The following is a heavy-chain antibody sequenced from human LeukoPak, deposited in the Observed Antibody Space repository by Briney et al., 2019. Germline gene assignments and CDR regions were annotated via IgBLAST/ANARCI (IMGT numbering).Heavy chain of an antibody. CDR1: GGSISSYY. CDR3: ARDHGGGLITGIPTWFDP. D-gene: IGHD1-20*01. Sequence: PSETLSLTCTVSGGSISSYYWSWIRQPPGKGLEWIGYIYYNGSTNYNPSLKSRVTISVDTSKNQFSLKLSSVTAADTAVYYCARDHGGGLITGIPTWFDPWGQGTLVTVLS. J-gene: IGHJ5*02. CDR2: IYYNGST. V-gene: IGHV4-59*01.